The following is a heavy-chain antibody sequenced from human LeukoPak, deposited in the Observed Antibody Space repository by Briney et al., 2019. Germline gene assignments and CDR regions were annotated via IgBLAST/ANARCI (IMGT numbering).Heavy chain of an antibody. V-gene: IGHV3-30*02. J-gene: IGHJ4*02. CDR1: GFTFTNYG. CDR3: AKDGMIVGIPMDY. Sequence: GGSLRLSCAASGFTFTNYGFHWVRQAPGKGLEWVAFIFSDKSDKYYAESVKGRFTISRDNSKSTLYLQMNSLRAEDTAVYYCAKDGMIVGIPMDYWGQGTLVTVSS. D-gene: IGHD3-22*01. CDR2: IFSDKSDK.